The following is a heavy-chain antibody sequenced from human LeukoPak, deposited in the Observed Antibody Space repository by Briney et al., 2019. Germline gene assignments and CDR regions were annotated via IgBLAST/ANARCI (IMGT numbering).Heavy chain of an antibody. CDR3: ARVPSTVTARPDDY. V-gene: IGHV3-21*06. CDR1: GFTFSSYS. D-gene: IGHD4-17*01. CDR2: ISSSSYI. Sequence: GGSLRLSCAASGFTFSSYSMNWVRQAPGKGLEWVSSISSSSYIYYADSVKGRFTISRDNAKNSLYLQMNSLRAEDTAVYYCARVPSTVTARPDDYWGQGTLVTVSS. J-gene: IGHJ4*02.